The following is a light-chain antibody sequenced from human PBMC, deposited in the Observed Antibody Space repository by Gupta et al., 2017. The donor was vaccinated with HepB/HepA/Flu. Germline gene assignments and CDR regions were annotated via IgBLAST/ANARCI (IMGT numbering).Light chain of an antibody. V-gene: IGKV1-27*01. CDR3: QKYNTAPFT. Sequence: DIQLTQSLSPLSASVGDRVTISCRASQGIDNYLAWYQQKPGKVPTLLIYGASTLELGVPSRFSGSGSGTYFTLTISSLQPEDVATYYCQKYNTAPFTFGGGTKVDI. CDR2: GAS. J-gene: IGKJ4*01. CDR1: QGIDNY.